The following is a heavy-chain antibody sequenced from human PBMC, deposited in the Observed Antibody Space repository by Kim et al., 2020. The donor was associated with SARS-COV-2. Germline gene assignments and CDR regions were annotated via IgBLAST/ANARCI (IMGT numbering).Heavy chain of an antibody. D-gene: IGHD2-2*02. V-gene: IGHV4-59*01. Sequence: CNPTLKSRVNISIDTSTNQFSLKLSAVTAADTAVYYCARALDGHKYLFDYWGQGTLVTVSS. J-gene: IGHJ4*02. CDR3: ARALDGHKYLFDY.